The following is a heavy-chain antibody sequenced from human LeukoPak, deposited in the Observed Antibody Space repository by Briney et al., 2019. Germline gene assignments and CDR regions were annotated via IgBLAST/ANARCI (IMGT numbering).Heavy chain of an antibody. CDR1: GYTFTSHE. CDR3: AGATKYMVRGVIISNWFDP. CDR2: MNPNSGNS. V-gene: IGHV1-8*01. D-gene: IGHD3-10*01. J-gene: IGHJ5*02. Sequence: ASVKVSCKASGYTFTSHEINWVRQATGQGLEWMGWMNPNSGNSGFAQKFQGRVTMTRNTSISTAYMELSSLRSEDTAVYYCAGATKYMVRGVIISNWFDPWGQGTLVTVSS.